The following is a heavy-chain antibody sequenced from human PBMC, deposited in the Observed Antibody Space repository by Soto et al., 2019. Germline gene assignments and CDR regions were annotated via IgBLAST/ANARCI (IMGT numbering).Heavy chain of an antibody. V-gene: IGHV4-59*10. CDR2: IYTSGST. J-gene: IGHJ3*02. Sequence: PSETLSLTCAVYGGSFSGYYWSWIRQPAGKGLEWIGRIYTSGSTNYNPSLKSRVTMSVDTSKNQFSLKLSSVTAADTAVYYCARSLSPLSAFDIWGQGTMVTVSS. CDR1: GGSFSGYY. CDR3: ARSLSPLSAFDI.